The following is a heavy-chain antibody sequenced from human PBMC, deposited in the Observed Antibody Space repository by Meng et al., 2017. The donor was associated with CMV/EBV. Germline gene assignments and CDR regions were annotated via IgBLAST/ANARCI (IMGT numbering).Heavy chain of an antibody. CDR2: VNSNNDAT. D-gene: IGHD6-19*01. Sequence: HVQLVQSGAEMKKPGASVKVSCTTSGFTFSDYYIHWVRQAPGRGLEWMGWVNSNNDATNYARKFQGRVSMTRDTSISTAHMELSRLMSDDTAVYYCVRSSGWSLFDYWGQGTLVTVSS. V-gene: IGHV1-2*02. CDR3: VRSSGWSLFDY. J-gene: IGHJ4*02. CDR1: GFTFSDYY.